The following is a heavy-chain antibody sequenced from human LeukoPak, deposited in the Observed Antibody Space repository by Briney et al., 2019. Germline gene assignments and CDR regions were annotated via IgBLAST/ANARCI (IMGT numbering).Heavy chain of an antibody. CDR2: INHSGST. Sequence: SETLSLTCAVYGWSFSGYYWSWIRQPPGKGLEWIGEINHSGSTNYNPSLKSRVTISVDTSKNQFSLKLSSVTAADTAVYYCARRRIQLWLKQGWFDPWGQGTLVTVSS. V-gene: IGHV4-34*01. CDR1: GWSFSGYY. CDR3: ARRRIQLWLKQGWFDP. D-gene: IGHD5-18*01. J-gene: IGHJ5*02.